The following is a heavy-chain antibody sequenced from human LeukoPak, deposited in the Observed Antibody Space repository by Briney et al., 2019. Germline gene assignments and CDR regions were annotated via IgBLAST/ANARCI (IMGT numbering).Heavy chain of an antibody. CDR2: ISGRGGST. CDR1: RVSFSGYA. Sequence: GGALRLSCAASRVSFSGYAMSCGRQAPGKGLEWGSAISGRGGSTYYADPVKGRFTISRDNSKNTRYLQMNSLRAEDTAVYYCAKDRITYYYGSSLDYWGQGTLVTVSS. J-gene: IGHJ4*02. V-gene: IGHV3-23*01. D-gene: IGHD3-10*01. CDR3: AKDRITYYYGSSLDY.